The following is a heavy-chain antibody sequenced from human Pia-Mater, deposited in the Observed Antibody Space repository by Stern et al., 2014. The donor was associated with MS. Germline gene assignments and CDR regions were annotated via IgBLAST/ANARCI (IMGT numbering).Heavy chain of an antibody. CDR1: GYTFTGYY. CDR3: ARSNYCSGGSCYYYYGMDV. V-gene: IGHV1-2*06. Sequence: QMQLAQSGAEVKKPGASVKVSCKASGYTFTGYYMHWVRQAPGQGLEWMGRINPNSGGTNYAQKFQGRVTMTRDTSISTAYMELSRLRSDDTAVYYCARSNYCSGGSCYYYYGMDVWGQGTTVTVSS. CDR2: INPNSGGT. D-gene: IGHD2-15*01. J-gene: IGHJ6*02.